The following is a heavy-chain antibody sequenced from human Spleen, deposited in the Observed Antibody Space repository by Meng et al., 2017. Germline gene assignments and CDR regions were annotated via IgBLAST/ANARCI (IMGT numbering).Heavy chain of an antibody. Sequence: SETLSLTCAVSGYSITGSYNWGWIRQSPGEGLEWIGSIYQSGSTYYNPSLESRVTISVDTSKNQFSLKLSSMTAADTAVYYCARDLWELRYKAPFDPWGQGSLVTVSS. CDR3: ARDLWELRYKAPFDP. J-gene: IGHJ5*02. CDR2: IYQSGST. CDR1: GYSITGSYN. V-gene: IGHV4-38-2*02. D-gene: IGHD3-16*01.